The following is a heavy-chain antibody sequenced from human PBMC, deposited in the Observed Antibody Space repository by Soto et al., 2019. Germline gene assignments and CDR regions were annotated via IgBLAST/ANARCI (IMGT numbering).Heavy chain of an antibody. CDR3: AREGAARGYYYYGMDV. Sequence: SETLSLTCTVSGGSISSYYWSWILQPPGKGLEWIGYIYYSGSTNYNPSLKSRVTISVDTSKNQFSLKLSSVTAADTAVYYCAREGAARGYYYYGMDVWGQGTTVTVS. CDR1: GGSISSYY. V-gene: IGHV4-59*01. J-gene: IGHJ6*02. CDR2: IYYSGST. D-gene: IGHD3-16*01.